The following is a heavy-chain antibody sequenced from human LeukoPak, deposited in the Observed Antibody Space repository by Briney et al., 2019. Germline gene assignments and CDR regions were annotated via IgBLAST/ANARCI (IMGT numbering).Heavy chain of an antibody. V-gene: IGHV3-23*01. D-gene: IGHD2-15*01. CDR2: TSGSGGTT. CDR1: GFTFSSNA. J-gene: IGHJ4*02. CDR3: AKHVGYCSDGTCYFVY. Sequence: WGSLSLTCAASGFTFSSNALSWVRQAPGKGLEWVSATSGSGGTTYYAGSVKGRFTISRDNSKNTLYLQMNSLRAEDTAVYYCAKHVGYCSDGTCYFVYWGQGTLVTVSS.